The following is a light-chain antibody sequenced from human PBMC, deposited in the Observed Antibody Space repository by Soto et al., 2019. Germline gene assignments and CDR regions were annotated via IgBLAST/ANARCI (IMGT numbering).Light chain of an antibody. J-gene: IGKJ5*01. CDR1: QTISRW. CDR3: HSRA. V-gene: IGKV1-5*01. CDR2: DAS. Sequence: DIQLTQTPSTLCASVGDEVTITCRASQTISRWLAWYQQKPGRAPKLLIYDASTLESGVPSRFSGSGSETEFTLTISRLQPDDFATYFCHSRAFGQGTLPEVK.